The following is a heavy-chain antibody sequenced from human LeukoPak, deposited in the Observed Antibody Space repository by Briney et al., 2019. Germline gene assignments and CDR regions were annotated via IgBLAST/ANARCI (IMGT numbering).Heavy chain of an antibody. Sequence: GGSLRLSCAASGFTFSSYEMNWVRQAPGKGLEWVSYICSSGSTIYYADSLKGRFTISRDNAKNSLYLQMNSLRAEDTAVYYCARAHYYDSSGLDFWGQGTLVTVSS. CDR1: GFTFSSYE. D-gene: IGHD3-22*01. V-gene: IGHV3-48*03. CDR2: ICSSGSTI. CDR3: ARAHYYDSSGLDF. J-gene: IGHJ4*02.